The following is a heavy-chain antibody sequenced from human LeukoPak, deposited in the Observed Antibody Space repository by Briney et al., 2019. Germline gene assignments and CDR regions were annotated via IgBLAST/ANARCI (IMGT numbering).Heavy chain of an antibody. CDR1: GYTLTELS. CDR2: FDPEDGET. D-gene: IGHD3-10*01. V-gene: IGHV1-24*01. J-gene: IGHJ3*02. CDR3: ATAQGPAFYYYSSGRDIGAFDI. Sequence: ASVKVSCKVSGYTLTELSMHWVRQAPGKGLEWMGGFDPEDGETIYAQKFQGRVTMTEDTSTDTAYMELSSLRSEDTAVYYCATAQGPAFYYYSSGRDIGAFDIWGQGTMVTVSS.